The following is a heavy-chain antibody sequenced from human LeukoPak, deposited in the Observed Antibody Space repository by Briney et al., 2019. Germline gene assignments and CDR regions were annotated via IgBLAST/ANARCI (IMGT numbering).Heavy chain of an antibody. V-gene: IGHV3-23*01. CDR3: AKEGYRYGYAIDY. CDR2: ISGSGGST. D-gene: IGHD5-18*01. CDR1: GFTFSTYA. Sequence: GGSLRLSCAASGFTFSTYAMSWVRQAPGKGLEWVSAISGSGGSTYHADSVKGRFTISRDNSKNTLYLQMNSLRAEDTAVYYCAKEGYRYGYAIDYWGQGTLVTVSS. J-gene: IGHJ4*02.